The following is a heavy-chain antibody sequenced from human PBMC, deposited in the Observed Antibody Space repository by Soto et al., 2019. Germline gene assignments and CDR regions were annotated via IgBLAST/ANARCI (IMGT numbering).Heavy chain of an antibody. CDR3: ARSWAAGYY. D-gene: IGHD6-13*01. Sequence: GASVKVSCKASCYTFTSYYIHWVRQAPGQGLEWMGIINPSGGSTNYAQKFQGRVTMTRDTSTSTVYMELSSLRSEDTAVYYCARSWAAGYYWGQGTLVTVSS. CDR2: INPSGGST. J-gene: IGHJ4*02. CDR1: CYTFTSYY. V-gene: IGHV1-46*01.